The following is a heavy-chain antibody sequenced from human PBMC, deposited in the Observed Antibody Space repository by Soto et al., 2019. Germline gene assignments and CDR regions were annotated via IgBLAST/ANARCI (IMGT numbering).Heavy chain of an antibody. Sequence: WGSLRLSCEASGFTFSSYPMSRIRQATGKGLQWVSSISGVDYSTYYADSVKGGFSITSDNSQNTLYLQISSLRVEDTAVYYCAKVRETRGWTSYYYAIDVCGQGTTVTVSS. V-gene: IGHV3-23*01. CDR3: AKVRETRGWTSYYYAIDV. J-gene: IGHJ6*02. CDR1: GFTFSSYP. CDR2: ISGVDYST.